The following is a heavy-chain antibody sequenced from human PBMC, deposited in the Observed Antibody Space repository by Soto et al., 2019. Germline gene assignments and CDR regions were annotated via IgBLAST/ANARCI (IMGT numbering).Heavy chain of an antibody. Sequence: SVKVSCKASGGTFIKYAISWVRQAPGQGLEWMGGIIPIFGTANYAQKFQGRVTITADESTSTAYMELSSLRSEDTAVYYCARVYSWGSRYFDYWGQGTLVTVSS. V-gene: IGHV1-69*13. CDR1: GGTFIKYA. J-gene: IGHJ4*02. D-gene: IGHD5-18*01. CDR2: IIPIFGTA. CDR3: ARVYSWGSRYFDY.